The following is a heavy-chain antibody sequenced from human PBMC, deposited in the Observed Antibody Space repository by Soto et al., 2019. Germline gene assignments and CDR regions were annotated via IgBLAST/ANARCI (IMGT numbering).Heavy chain of an antibody. D-gene: IGHD6-19*01. V-gene: IGHV4-59*01. Sequence: SETLSLTCTVSGGSISSYYWSWIRQPPGKGLEWIGYIYYSGSTNYNPSLKGRVTISVDTSKNQFSLKLSSVTAADTAVYYCARCIAVAGNEKTYYYYGMDVWGQGTTVTVSS. J-gene: IGHJ6*02. CDR1: GGSISSYY. CDR2: IYYSGST. CDR3: ARCIAVAGNEKTYYYYGMDV.